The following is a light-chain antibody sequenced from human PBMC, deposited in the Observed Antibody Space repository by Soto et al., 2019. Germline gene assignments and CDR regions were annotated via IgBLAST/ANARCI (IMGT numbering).Light chain of an antibody. CDR2: YDS. J-gene: IGLJ7*01. V-gene: IGLV3-21*04. CDR3: QVWDSSGDHPRV. CDR1: NIGSKS. Sequence: YELTQPPSVSVAPGKTARITCGGNNIGSKSVHWYQQKPGQAPVLVIYYDSDRPSGIPERFSGSNSGNTATLTISRVEAGDEADYYCQVWDSSGDHPRVFGGGTQLTVL.